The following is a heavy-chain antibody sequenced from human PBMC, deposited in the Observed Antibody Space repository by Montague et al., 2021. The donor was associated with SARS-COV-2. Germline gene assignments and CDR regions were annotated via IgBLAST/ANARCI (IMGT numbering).Heavy chain of an antibody. D-gene: IGHD3-10*01. CDR1: GGSFSTYS. CDR3: ARLGDGVVPSPILGVGPYYSYYYMDV. CDR2: IHHGGST. Sequence: SETLSLTCAAHGGSFSTYSWNWIRQPPGKGLEWIGGIHHGGSTNYNPSLKSRVTISADTSKNQFSLKLTSVAAADTAVYYCARLGDGVVPSPILGVGPYYSYYYMDVWGKGTTVTVSS. J-gene: IGHJ6*03. V-gene: IGHV4-34*01.